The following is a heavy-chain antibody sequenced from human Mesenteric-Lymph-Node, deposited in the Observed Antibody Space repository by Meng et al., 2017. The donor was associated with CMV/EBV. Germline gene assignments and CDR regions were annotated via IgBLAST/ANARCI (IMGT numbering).Heavy chain of an antibody. Sequence: GESLKISCVVSGFYFRDAWMSWVRQAPGKGLERVSVIYSAGTTYYADSVKGRFTISRDNSKNTLYLQMNSLRAEDTAVYYCARDRGRSSRGYYYGMDVWGQGTTVTVSS. CDR2: IYSAGTT. CDR1: GFYFRDAW. D-gene: IGHD3-10*01. J-gene: IGHJ6*02. CDR3: ARDRGRSSRGYYYGMDV. V-gene: IGHV3-53*01.